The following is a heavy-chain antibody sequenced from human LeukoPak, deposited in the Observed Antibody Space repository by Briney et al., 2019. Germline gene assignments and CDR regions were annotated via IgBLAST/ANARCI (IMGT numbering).Heavy chain of an antibody. D-gene: IGHD5-12*01. Sequence: PGGSLRLSCAASGFTFSSYAMSWVRQAPGKGLEWVSAISGSGGSTYYADSVKGRFTTSRDNSKNTLYLQMNSLRAEDTAVYYCARGVWLRLNYYYGMDVWGQGTTVTVSS. CDR3: ARGVWLRLNYYYGMDV. CDR2: ISGSGGST. J-gene: IGHJ6*02. CDR1: GFTFSSYA. V-gene: IGHV3-23*01.